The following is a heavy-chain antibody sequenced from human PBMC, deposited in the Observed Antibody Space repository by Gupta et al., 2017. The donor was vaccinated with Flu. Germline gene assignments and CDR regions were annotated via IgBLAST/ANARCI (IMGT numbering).Heavy chain of an antibody. V-gene: IGHV3-11*01. Sequence: QVQLVESGGGLLKPGESLRLSCAASGFTFSDYYMSWIRQAPGKGLEWVSYISTGANIINYADSVKGRFTISRDNAKNSLYLQMNSLRDEDTAVYYCARHDQVELATGAFGYWGQGTLVTVSS. D-gene: IGHD5-12*01. CDR2: ISTGANII. CDR3: ARHDQVELATGAFGY. CDR1: GFTFSDYY. J-gene: IGHJ4*02.